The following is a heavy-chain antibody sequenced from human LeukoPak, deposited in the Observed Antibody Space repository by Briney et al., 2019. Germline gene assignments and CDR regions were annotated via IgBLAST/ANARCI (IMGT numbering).Heavy chain of an antibody. J-gene: IGHJ2*01. D-gene: IGHD3-10*01. V-gene: IGHV3-23*01. Sequence: GGTLRLSCAASGFTFSTYGMGWVRQAPGKGLEWVSSINDNGGTSAWYADSVKGRFTISRDNSKNTLYLQMNSLRAEDTAVYYCAKEGVQTPSDWYFDLWGRGTLVTVSS. CDR2: INDNGGTSA. CDR3: AKEGVQTPSDWYFDL. CDR1: GFTFSTYG.